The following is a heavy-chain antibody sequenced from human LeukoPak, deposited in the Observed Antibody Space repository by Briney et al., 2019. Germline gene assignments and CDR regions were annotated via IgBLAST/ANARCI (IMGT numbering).Heavy chain of an antibody. J-gene: IGHJ4*02. CDR2: IYSGGST. D-gene: IGHD3-22*01. CDR1: GFTVSSNY. CDR3: AREGDYYDSKEY. V-gene: IGHV3-53*01. Sequence: GGSLRLSCAASGFTVSSNYMSWVRQAPGKGLEWVPVIYSGGSTYYADSVKGRFTISRDNSKNTLYLQMNSLRAEDTAVYYCAREGDYYDSKEYWGQGTLVTVSS.